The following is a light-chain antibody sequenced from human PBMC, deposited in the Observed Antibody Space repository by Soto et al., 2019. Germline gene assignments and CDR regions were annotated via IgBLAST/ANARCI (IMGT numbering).Light chain of an antibody. Sequence: EIVLTQSPGTLSLSPGERATLSCRASQSVSSSYLAWYQQKLGQAPRLLIYGPSARATGIPDRFSGSGSGTDFTLTISRLEPEDFAVYYCQQYGSSPLYTFGQGTKLEIK. CDR2: GPS. CDR1: QSVSSSY. V-gene: IGKV3-20*01. CDR3: QQYGSSPLYT. J-gene: IGKJ2*01.